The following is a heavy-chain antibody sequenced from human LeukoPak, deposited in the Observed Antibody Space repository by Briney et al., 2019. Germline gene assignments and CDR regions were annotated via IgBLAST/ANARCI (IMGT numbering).Heavy chain of an antibody. CDR1: GGSISSSNW. V-gene: IGHV4-4*02. J-gene: IGHJ6*02. D-gene: IGHD2-2*02. CDR2: IYHSGST. CDR3: ARVRCSSTSCYTWGRNYYGMDV. Sequence: PSGTLSLTCAVSGGSISSSNWWSWVRQPPGKGLEWIGEIYHSGSTNYNPSLKSRVTISVDTSKNQFSLKLSSVTAADTAVYYCARVRCSSTSCYTWGRNYYGMDVWGQGTTVTVSS.